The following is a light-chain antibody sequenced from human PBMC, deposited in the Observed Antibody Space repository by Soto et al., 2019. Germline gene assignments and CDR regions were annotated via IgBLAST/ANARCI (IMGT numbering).Light chain of an antibody. Sequence: EIVLTQSPGTLSLSPGEGATLSCRASQSVTSSYLAWYQQKPGQAPRLLIYGASIRATGIPDRFSGGGSGTDFTLTISRLEPEDFAVYYCQQYGSSRTFGQGTKVEIK. V-gene: IGKV3-20*01. CDR2: GAS. CDR1: QSVTSSY. J-gene: IGKJ1*01. CDR3: QQYGSSRT.